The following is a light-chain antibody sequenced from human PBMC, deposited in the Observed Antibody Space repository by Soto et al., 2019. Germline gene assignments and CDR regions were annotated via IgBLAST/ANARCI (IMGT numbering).Light chain of an antibody. CDR1: SSDVGGYNY. CDR2: EVS. Sequence: ALSQSSSVYGSPGQSITISCTGTSSDVGGYNYVSWYQQQSGKAPKLMIHEVSNRPSGVSNRFSGSKSGNTASLTISGLQAEDEADYYCSSYTSSRAYVFGIGTKVTV. V-gene: IGLV2-14*01. CDR3: SSYTSSRAYV. J-gene: IGLJ1*01.